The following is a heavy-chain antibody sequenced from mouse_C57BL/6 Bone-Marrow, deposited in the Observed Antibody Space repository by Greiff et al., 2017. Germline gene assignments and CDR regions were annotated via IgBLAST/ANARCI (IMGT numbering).Heavy chain of an antibody. D-gene: IGHD1-1*01. J-gene: IGHJ2*01. Sequence: QLQQPGAELVKPGASVKLSCKASGYTFTSYWMQWVKQRPGQGLEWIGEIDPSDSYTNYNQKFKGKATLTVDTSSSTAYMQLSSLTSEDSAVDYCARRDYGPDYWGQGTTLTVSS. CDR3: ARRDYGPDY. V-gene: IGHV1-50*01. CDR2: IDPSDSYT. CDR1: GYTFTSYW.